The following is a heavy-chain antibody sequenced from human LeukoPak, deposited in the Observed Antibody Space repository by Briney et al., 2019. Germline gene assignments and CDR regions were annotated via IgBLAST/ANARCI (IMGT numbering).Heavy chain of an antibody. D-gene: IGHD4/OR15-4a*01. J-gene: IGHJ3*02. CDR1: RGSLSSPTYY. CDR2: IYYSRST. CDR3: AQSDVLAGAFDI. V-gene: IGHV4-39*01. Sequence: SETLSLTCTLSRGSLSSPTYYWGWIRQPPGKGLEWIGYIYYSRSTYYNPSLKSRVTISVDTSKNQVSLNLRSVTAADTAVYYCAQSDVLAGAFDIWGQGTMVIVPS.